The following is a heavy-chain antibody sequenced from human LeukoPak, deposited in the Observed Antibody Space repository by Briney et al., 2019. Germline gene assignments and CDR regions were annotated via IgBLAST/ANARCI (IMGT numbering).Heavy chain of an antibody. V-gene: IGHV3-13*01. D-gene: IGHD2/OR15-2a*01. CDR1: GLSFSNHD. J-gene: IGHJ6*02. Sequence: GGSLRLSCAASGLSFSNHDLRWVRQVSGKGLEWVSAIGATGATYYAGSVRGRVTISRQNAKNSLYLQMNNLRAEDTAVYYCIEARHKYLATVWPGPYYGLDVWGQGTTVTVSS. CDR2: IGATGAT. CDR3: IEARHKYLATVWPGPYYGLDV.